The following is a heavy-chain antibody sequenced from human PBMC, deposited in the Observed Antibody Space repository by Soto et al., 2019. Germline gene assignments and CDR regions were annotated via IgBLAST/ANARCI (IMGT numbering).Heavy chain of an antibody. D-gene: IGHD2-2*01. CDR1: GFSVTNNY. CDR3: ARGRGSTGYLGREHYFDY. CDR2: IDIGGNT. V-gene: IGHV3-66*01. Sequence: EVQVVESGGGLVQPGGSLRLSCAASGFSVTNNYMNWVRQAPGKGLEWVSIIDIGGNTYYADSVKDRFTISRDNSRNTLYLHMDSLRAGDTAVYYCARGRGSTGYLGREHYFDYWGPGNPGHRLP. J-gene: IGHJ4*02.